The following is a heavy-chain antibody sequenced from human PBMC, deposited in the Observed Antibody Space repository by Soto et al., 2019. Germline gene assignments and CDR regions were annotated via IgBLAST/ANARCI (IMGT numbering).Heavy chain of an antibody. CDR1: GFDFSGSX. CDR2: ITGSGGAM. V-gene: IGHV3-48*03. J-gene: IGHJ4*02. Sequence: HPXGSLRLSCTASGFDFSGSXMNWFRQAPGKGLEWVAYITGSGGAMFHADSVKGRFSISRDNAKNSLFLEMNNLTADDAGLYYCAKVAPFILGSPFWGQGTLVTVSS. D-gene: IGHD2-21*01. CDR3: AKVAPFILGSPF.